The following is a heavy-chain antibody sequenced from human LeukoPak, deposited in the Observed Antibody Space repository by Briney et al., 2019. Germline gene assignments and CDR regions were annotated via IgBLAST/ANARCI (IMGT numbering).Heavy chain of an antibody. CDR3: ARLTGVVNAFDY. CDR1: GFTFSTYS. Sequence: GGSLRLSCAASGFTFSTYSMTWVRQAPGKGLEWVSSISSGSSDISYADSVKGRFAISRDNAKYSLYLQVNSLRAEDTAVYYCARLTGVVNAFDYWGQGTLVTVSS. V-gene: IGHV3-21*01. CDR2: ISSGSSDI. J-gene: IGHJ4*02. D-gene: IGHD5-18*01.